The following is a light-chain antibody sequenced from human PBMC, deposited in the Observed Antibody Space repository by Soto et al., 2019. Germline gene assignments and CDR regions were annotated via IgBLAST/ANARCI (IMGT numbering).Light chain of an antibody. Sequence: DVVMTQSPLSLPVTLGQPASISCRSSQSLVSSNGNTFLIWFQQRPGQSPRPLIYKVSNRDSAVPDRLTGSVSGTDFTLEISRVEAEDVGVYYCMQATHWPWTFGQGTKVEIK. V-gene: IGKV2-30*01. J-gene: IGKJ1*01. CDR1: QSLVSSNGNTF. CDR2: KVS. CDR3: MQATHWPWT.